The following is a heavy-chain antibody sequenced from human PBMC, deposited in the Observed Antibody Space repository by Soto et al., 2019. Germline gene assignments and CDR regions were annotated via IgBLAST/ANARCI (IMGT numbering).Heavy chain of an antibody. CDR3: ASYTTWGPYNWFDP. CDR1: GGSISSGDYY. V-gene: IGHV4-30-4*01. CDR2: IYYSGST. J-gene: IGHJ5*02. D-gene: IGHD7-27*01. Sequence: SETLSLTGTVSGGSISSGDYYWSWIRQPPGKGLEWIGYIYYSGSTYYNPSLKSRVTISVDTSKNQFSLKLSSVTAADTAVYYCASYTTWGPYNWFDPWGQGTLVTVSS.